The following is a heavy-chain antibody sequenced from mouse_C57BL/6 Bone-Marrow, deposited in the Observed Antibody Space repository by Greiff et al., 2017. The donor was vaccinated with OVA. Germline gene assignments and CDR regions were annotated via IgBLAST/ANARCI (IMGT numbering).Heavy chain of an antibody. CDR2: IHPSDSAT. Sequence: QVQLKQPWAELVKPGASVKVSCKASGYTFTSYWMHWVKQRPGQGLEWIGRIHPSDSATNYNQKFKGKATLTVDKSSSTAYMQLSSLTSEDSAVYYCAIGGDYSDYWGQGTTLTVSS. CDR3: AIGGDYSDY. J-gene: IGHJ2*01. CDR1: GYTFTSYW. V-gene: IGHV1-74*01.